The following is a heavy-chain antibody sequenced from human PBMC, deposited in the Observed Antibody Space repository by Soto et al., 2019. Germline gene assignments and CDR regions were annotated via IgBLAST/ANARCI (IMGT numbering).Heavy chain of an antibody. V-gene: IGHV3-48*01. CDR3: ARDQLYYNDISGRPLNAFDV. CDR2: ISGGSSTK. J-gene: IGHJ3*01. D-gene: IGHD3-22*01. Sequence: LRLSCAASGFTFSSYAMTWVRQAPGKGLEWVSAISGGSSTKYYADSVKGRFTISRDNAKNSLYLQMNSLRAEDTAVYYCARDQLYYNDISGRPLNAFDVWGQGTMVTVSS. CDR1: GFTFSSYA.